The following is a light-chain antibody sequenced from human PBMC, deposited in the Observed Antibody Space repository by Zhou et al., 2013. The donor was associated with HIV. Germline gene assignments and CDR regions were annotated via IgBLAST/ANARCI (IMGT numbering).Light chain of an antibody. V-gene: IGKV2-28*01. CDR2: LGS. CDR1: QSLLDSDDGNTY. CDR3: MQGTHWPT. J-gene: IGKJ5*01. Sequence: DIVMTQTPLSLPVTPGEPASISCRSSQSLLDSDDGNTYLDWYLQKPGQSPQLLIYLGSNRASGVPDRFSGSASGTDFTLTISKVEAEDVGVYYCMQGTHWPTFGQGTRLEIK.